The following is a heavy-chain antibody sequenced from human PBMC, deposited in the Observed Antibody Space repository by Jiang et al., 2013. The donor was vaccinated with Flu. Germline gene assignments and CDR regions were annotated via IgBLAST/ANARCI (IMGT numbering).Heavy chain of an antibody. Sequence: VQLVESGGGVVQPGGSLRLSCSASGFIFSTYGIHWVRQAPGKGLEWVSFILYDGRNAYYADSVKGRFALSRDNPKNTLYLQMNSLRPEDTAVYFCATDTQHRVLQEWGQGTLVTRLV. CDR3: ATDTQHRVLQE. CDR1: GFIFSTYG. J-gene: IGHJ1*01. V-gene: IGHV3-30*02. CDR2: ILYDGRNA. D-gene: IGHD6-13*01.